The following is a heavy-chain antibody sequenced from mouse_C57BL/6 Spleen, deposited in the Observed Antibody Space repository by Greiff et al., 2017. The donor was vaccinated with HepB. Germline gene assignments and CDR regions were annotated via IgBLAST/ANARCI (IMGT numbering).Heavy chain of an antibody. CDR1: GYSITSGYY. J-gene: IGHJ3*01. D-gene: IGHD2-14*01. V-gene: IGHV3-6*01. Sequence: EVQLVESGPGLVKPSQSLSLTCSVTGYSITSGYYWNWIRQFPGNKLEWMGYISYDGSNNYNPSLKNRISITRDTSKNQFFLKLNSVTTEDTATYYCARAKGTDWGQGTLVTVSA. CDR2: ISYDGSN. CDR3: ARAKGTD.